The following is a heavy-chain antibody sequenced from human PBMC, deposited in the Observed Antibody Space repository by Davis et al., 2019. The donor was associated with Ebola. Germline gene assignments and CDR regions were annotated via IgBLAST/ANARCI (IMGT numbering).Heavy chain of an antibody. Sequence: GESLKISCAASGFTFSAFWMNWVRQAPGKGLEWVANIKQDGVEKHYVDSVKGRFTISRDNANNTLYLQMNNVRAEDAGVYYCATVASCCFHYGMNVWGQGTTVAVSS. CDR3: ATVASCCFHYGMNV. CDR1: GFTFSAFW. CDR2: IKQDGVEK. D-gene: IGHD2-2*01. V-gene: IGHV3-7*01. J-gene: IGHJ6*02.